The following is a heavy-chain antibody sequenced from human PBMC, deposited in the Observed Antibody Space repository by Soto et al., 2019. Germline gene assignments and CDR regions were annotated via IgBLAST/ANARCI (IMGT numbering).Heavy chain of an antibody. J-gene: IGHJ5*02. D-gene: IGHD3-3*01. CDR3: VRHCVTISTWAQFDP. V-gene: IGHV4-59*08. CDR2: IYYAGST. CDR1: GGSMSDHY. Sequence: QLQLQESGPGLVKPSGTLSLTCTVSGGSMSDHYWSWIRQPPGKGLEWPGYIYYAGSTDYNPSLKGRVAISIDPSHNQISLKVGAETAADTSVCDCVRHCVTISTWAQFDPGCQGTVVTVSS.